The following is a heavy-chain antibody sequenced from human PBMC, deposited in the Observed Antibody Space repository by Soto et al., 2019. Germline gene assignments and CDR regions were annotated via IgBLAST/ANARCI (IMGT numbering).Heavy chain of an antibody. Sequence: SETLSLTCTVSGASIRSTDCYWSWIRQAPGKGLEWIGYVYYTGSTYYNPPLMSRLTISVDTSKNQFSLKLTSVTAAETAVYYCVRTARQGAVAPHWFDRWGQGTLVTVSS. CDR2: VYYTGST. J-gene: IGHJ5*02. V-gene: IGHV4-30-4*01. CDR3: VRTARQGAVAPHWFDR. D-gene: IGHD2-21*02. CDR1: GASIRSTDCY.